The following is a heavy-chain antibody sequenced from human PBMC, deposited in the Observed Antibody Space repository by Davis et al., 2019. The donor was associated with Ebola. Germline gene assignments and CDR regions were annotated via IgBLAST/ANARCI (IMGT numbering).Heavy chain of an antibody. J-gene: IGHJ4*02. Sequence: GESLKISCAASGFTFSSYSMNWVRQAPGKGLEWVSYISSSSSTIYYADSVKGRFTISRDNAKNSLYLQMNSLRDEDTAVYYCARVRWLVSDYWGQGTLVTVSS. D-gene: IGHD6-19*01. V-gene: IGHV3-48*02. CDR1: GFTFSSYS. CDR3: ARVRWLVSDY. CDR2: ISSSSSTI.